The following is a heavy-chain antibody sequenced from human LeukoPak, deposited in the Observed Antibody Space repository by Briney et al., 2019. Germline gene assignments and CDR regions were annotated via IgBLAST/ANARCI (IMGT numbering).Heavy chain of an antibody. J-gene: IGHJ6*02. Sequence: GGSLRLSCAASGFTFSSYAMSWVRQAPGKGLEWVSTDHDGSTYYADSVKGRFTISRDNFRNTLYLQMNSLRAEDTAVYYCARDRRENYGDYESYYYYYYGMDVWGQGTTVTVSS. D-gene: IGHD4-17*01. V-gene: IGHV3-23*01. CDR1: GFTFSSYA. CDR3: ARDRRENYGDYESYYYYYYGMDV. CDR2: DHDGST.